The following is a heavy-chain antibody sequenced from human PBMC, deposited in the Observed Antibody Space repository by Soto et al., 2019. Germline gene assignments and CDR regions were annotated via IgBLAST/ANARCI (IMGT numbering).Heavy chain of an antibody. V-gene: IGHV1-69*13. J-gene: IGHJ4*02. D-gene: IGHD6-6*01. Sequence: ASVKVSCKASGYTFTSYSISWVRQAPGQGLEWMGGIIPIFGTANYAQKFQGRVTITADESTSTAYMELSSLRSEDTAVYYCAIEYSSSPPYYPIGYWGQGTLVTVSS. CDR2: IIPIFGTA. CDR3: AIEYSSSPPYYPIGY. CDR1: GYTFTSYS.